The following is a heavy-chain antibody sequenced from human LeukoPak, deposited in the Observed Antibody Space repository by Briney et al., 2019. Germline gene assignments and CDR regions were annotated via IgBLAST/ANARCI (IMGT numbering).Heavy chain of an antibody. CDR2: IIPIFGTA. J-gene: IGHJ4*02. V-gene: IGHV1-69*05. Sequence: GASVKVSCKASGGTFSSYAISWVRQAPGQGLEWMGGIIPIFGTANYAQKLQGRVTMTTDTSTSTAYMELRSLRSDDTAVYYCARDGIVVVPAATWNDYWGQGTLVTVSS. D-gene: IGHD2-2*01. CDR1: GGTFSSYA. CDR3: ARDGIVVVPAATWNDY.